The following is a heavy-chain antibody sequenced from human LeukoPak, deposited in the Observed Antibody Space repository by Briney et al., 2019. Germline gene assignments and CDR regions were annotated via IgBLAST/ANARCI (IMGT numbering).Heavy chain of an antibody. J-gene: IGHJ6*03. V-gene: IGHV4-31*03. CDR2: IYCSWSS. D-gene: IGHD4-11*01. CDR3: ARDNGDYRSIYYYMDV. CDR1: GGSINSGGSY. Sequence: SQTLSLTCTVSGGSINSGGSYWSWIRQHPGKGLEWIGCIYCSWSSYYNPCLKSRVTLSLDTSKNQFSLKLSSVTAADTAVYYCARDNGDYRSIYYYMDVWGKGTTVTVSS.